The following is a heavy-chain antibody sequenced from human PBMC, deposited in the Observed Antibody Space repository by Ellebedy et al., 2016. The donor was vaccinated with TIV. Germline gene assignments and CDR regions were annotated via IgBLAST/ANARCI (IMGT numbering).Heavy chain of an antibody. J-gene: IGHJ4*02. CDR3: AKDHRSSGWPAFDS. D-gene: IGHD6-19*01. Sequence: GGSLRLSCAASGFAFGNYAMTWVRQAPGKGLEWVSTIGDSEYDTHYADSVEGRFAISRDTFMNTVSLQMNSLRADDTGVYYCAKDHRSSGWPAFDSWGQGTLVTVSS. CDR1: GFAFGNYA. V-gene: IGHV3-23*01. CDR2: IGDSEYDT.